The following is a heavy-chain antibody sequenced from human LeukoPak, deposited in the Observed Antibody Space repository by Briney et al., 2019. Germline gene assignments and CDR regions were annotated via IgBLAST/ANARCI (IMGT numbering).Heavy chain of an antibody. Sequence: ASVKVSCKASGGTFSSYTISWVRQAPGQGLEWMGRIIPILGIANYAQKFQGRVTITADKSTSTAYMELSSLRSEDTAVYYCARRETGDSSWHGDYWGQGTLVTVSS. CDR1: GGTFSSYT. D-gene: IGHD6-13*01. CDR2: IIPILGIA. CDR3: ARRETGDSSWHGDY. V-gene: IGHV1-69*02. J-gene: IGHJ4*02.